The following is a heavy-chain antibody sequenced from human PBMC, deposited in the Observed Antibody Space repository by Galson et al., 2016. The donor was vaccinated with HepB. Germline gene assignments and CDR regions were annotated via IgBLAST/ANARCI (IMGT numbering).Heavy chain of an antibody. D-gene: IGHD4-11*01. Sequence: SETLSLTCTVSGDSLSNYFWSWLRQPPGKGLEYVGYIYYRGSTYYNPSLKSRVTISVDTSKNQFSLKLSSVTAADTAVYYCARESKGGDYSDYINWFDPWGQGTLVTVSS. CDR1: GDSLSNYF. CDR2: IYYRGST. J-gene: IGHJ5*02. V-gene: IGHV4-59*01. CDR3: ARESKGGDYSDYINWFDP.